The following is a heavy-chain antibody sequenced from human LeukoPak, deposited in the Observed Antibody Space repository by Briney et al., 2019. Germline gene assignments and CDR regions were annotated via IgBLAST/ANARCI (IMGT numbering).Heavy chain of an antibody. D-gene: IGHD3-3*01. CDR3: ARDYDFWSGYRGFDY. J-gene: IGHJ4*02. CDR1: GFTFSSYW. V-gene: IGHV3-7*01. CDR2: IKQDGSEK. Sequence: PGGFLRLSCAASGFTFSSYWMSWVRQAPGKGLEWVANIKQDGSEKYYVDSVKGRFTISRDNAKNSLYLQMNSLRAEDTAVYYCARDYDFWSGYRGFDYWGQGTLVTVSS.